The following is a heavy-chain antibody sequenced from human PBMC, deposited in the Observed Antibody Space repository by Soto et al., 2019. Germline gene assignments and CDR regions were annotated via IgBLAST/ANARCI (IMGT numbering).Heavy chain of an antibody. J-gene: IGHJ5*01. D-gene: IGHD2-2*01. V-gene: IGHV3-21*01. CDR3: ARVAEYLTTNVDS. CDR1: GFTFTRYI. CDR2: ISSTTNYI. Sequence: GGSLRLSCAASGFTFTRYIMNWVRQAPGKGLEWVSSISSTTNYIYYADSMKGRFTVSRDNDKNSVYLEMNSLSAEVTAVYYCARVAEYLTTNVDSWX.